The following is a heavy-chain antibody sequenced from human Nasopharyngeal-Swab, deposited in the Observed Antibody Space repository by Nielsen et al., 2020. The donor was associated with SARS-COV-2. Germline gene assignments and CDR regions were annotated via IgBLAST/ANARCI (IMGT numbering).Heavy chain of an antibody. D-gene: IGHD3-3*01. CDR1: GFTFSSYS. CDR3: AREGQIFGVGDYYYYGLDV. Sequence: GGSLRLSCAASGFTFSSYSMNWVRQAPGKGLEWVSSISSSSSYIYYADSVKGRFTISRDNAKNSLYLQMNSLRAEDTAVYYCAREGQIFGVGDYYYYGLDVWGQGTTVTVS. V-gene: IGHV3-21*01. CDR2: ISSSSSYI. J-gene: IGHJ6*02.